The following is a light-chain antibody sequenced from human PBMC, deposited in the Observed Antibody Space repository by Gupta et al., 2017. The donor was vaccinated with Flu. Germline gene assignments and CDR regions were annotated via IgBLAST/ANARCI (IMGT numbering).Light chain of an antibody. J-gene: IGLJ1*01. CDR1: ALPNQY. CDR3: QSADSTSTYYV. Sequence: GKTARITCSGDALPNQYVYWFQQTPGQAPDLLIYKDTRRPSGIPERFSASGSGTTVTLTISGVQAEDEADYYRQSADSTSTYYVFGAGTKVTVL. V-gene: IGLV3-25*03. CDR2: KDT.